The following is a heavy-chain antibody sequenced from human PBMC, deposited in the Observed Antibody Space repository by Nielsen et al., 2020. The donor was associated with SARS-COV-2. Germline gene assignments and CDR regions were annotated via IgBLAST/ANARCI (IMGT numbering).Heavy chain of an antibody. D-gene: IGHD1-7*01. CDR2: IVVGSGNT. CDR1: GFTFTSSA. V-gene: IGHV1-58*01. J-gene: IGHJ3*02. CDR3: AVGRYNWNYGAFDI. Sequence: SVKVSCHASGFTFTSSAVQWVRQARGQRLEWIGWIVVGSGNTNYAQKFQERVTITRDMSTSTAYMELSSLRSEDTAVYYCAVGRYNWNYGAFDIWGQGTMVTVSS.